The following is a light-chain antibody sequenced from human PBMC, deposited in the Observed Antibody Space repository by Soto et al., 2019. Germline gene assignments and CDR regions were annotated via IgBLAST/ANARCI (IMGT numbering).Light chain of an antibody. J-gene: IGLJ1*01. V-gene: IGLV2-23*01. CDR2: EGI. Sequence: SALTQPASVSGSPGQSITISCTGTSSTVGGFNVVSWYQQHPGKAPKVIIYEGIKRPSGVSNRFSGSNSGSTGSLTISGLQAEDEADYYCCSYVGATTYVFGTGTKVTVL. CDR1: SSTVGGFNV. CDR3: CSYVGATTYV.